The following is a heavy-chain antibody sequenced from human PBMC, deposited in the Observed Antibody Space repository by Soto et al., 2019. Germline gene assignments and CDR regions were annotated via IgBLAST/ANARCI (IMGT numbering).Heavy chain of an antibody. D-gene: IGHD6-13*01. CDR3: TTTRGIAVGGSFDH. CDR2: FFSGST. Sequence: ASETLSLTCIVSGASINSKSSYLGLVRQPPGKGLEWVGTFFSGSTYSNPSLRSRVTISVDTSKNHFSLRLRSVAAEDTAIYYCTTTRGIAVGGSFDHWGQGTLVTVSS. CDR1: GASINSKSSY. V-gene: IGHV4-39*02. J-gene: IGHJ5*02.